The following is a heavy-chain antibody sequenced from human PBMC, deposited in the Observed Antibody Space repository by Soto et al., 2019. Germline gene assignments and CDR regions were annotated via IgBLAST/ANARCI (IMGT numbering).Heavy chain of an antibody. J-gene: IGHJ4*01. V-gene: IGHV1-18*01. Sequence: QVQLVQSGAEVKKPGASVKVSCRASRYTFTNYGIRWVRQAPGQGLEWMGWISAYNGNTKYAQKLQGRVTMTTATATSTVYMELRSLRSDDTAVYYCERDPEIFDYWGHGTLVTVSS. CDR3: ERDPEIFDY. CDR1: RYTFTNYG. CDR2: ISAYNGNT.